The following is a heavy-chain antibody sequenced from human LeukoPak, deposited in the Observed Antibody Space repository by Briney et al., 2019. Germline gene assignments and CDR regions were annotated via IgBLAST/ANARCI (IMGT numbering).Heavy chain of an antibody. CDR3: ARVRFLEWTHAFDI. Sequence: SETLSLTCAVYGGSFSGYYWSWIRQHPGKGLEWIGYIYYSGSTYYNPSLKSRVTISVDTSKNQFSLKLSSVTAADTAVYYCARVRFLEWTHAFDIWGQGTMVTVSS. V-gene: IGHV4-31*11. J-gene: IGHJ3*02. CDR1: GGSFSGYY. D-gene: IGHD3-3*01. CDR2: IYYSGST.